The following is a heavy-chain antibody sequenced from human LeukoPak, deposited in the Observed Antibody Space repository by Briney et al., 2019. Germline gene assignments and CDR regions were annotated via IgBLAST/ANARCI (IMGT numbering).Heavy chain of an antibody. CDR1: GGSFSGYY. J-gene: IGHJ4*02. CDR2: INHSGST. V-gene: IGHV4-34*01. Sequence: SETLSLTCAVYGGSFSGYYWSWIRQPPGKGLEWIGEINHSGSTNYNPSLKSRVTISVDTSKNQFSPKLSSVTAADTAVYYCARGSTKPVYYFDYWGQGTLVTVSS. D-gene: IGHD1-1*01. CDR3: ARGSTKPVYYFDY.